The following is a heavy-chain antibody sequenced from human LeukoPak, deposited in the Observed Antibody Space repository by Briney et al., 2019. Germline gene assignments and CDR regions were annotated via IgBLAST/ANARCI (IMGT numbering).Heavy chain of an antibody. CDR3: ARGPTSYYYYYMDV. CDR1: GGSFSGYY. V-gene: IGHV4-34*01. J-gene: IGHJ6*03. CDR2: INHSGST. D-gene: IGHD1/OR15-1a*01. Sequence: SETLSLTCAVYGGSFSGYYWSWIRQPPGKGLEWIGEINHSGSTNYNPSLKSRVTISVDTSKNQFSLKLSSVTAADTAVYYCARGPTSYYYYYMDVWGKGTTVTVSS.